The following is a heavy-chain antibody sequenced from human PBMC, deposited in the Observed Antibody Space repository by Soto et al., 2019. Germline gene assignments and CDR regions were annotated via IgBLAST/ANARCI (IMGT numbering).Heavy chain of an antibody. Sequence: GGSLRLSCAASGFTFSSYGMHWVRQAPGKGLEWVAVISYDGSNKYYADSVKGRFTISRDNSKNTLYLQMNSLRAEDTAVYYCAKDPGHCSGGSCYSEGGYFDYWGQGTLVTVS. J-gene: IGHJ4*02. CDR1: GFTFSSYG. CDR2: ISYDGSNK. D-gene: IGHD2-15*01. V-gene: IGHV3-30*18. CDR3: AKDPGHCSGGSCYSEGGYFDY.